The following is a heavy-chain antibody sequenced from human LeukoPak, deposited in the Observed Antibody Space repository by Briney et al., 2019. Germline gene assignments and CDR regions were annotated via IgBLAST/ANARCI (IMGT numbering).Heavy chain of an antibody. Sequence: GGSLRLSCAASGFSFSSYWMNWVRRAPGKGLEWMANIKEDGSKKYYVDSVKGRFTISRDNAKNSLYLQMNSLRAEDTAVYYCARGVVYPAWSGPHWSDYWGQGALVTVS. CDR1: GFSFSSYW. J-gene: IGHJ4*02. CDR2: IKEDGSKK. V-gene: IGHV3-7*01. D-gene: IGHD3-3*01. CDR3: ARGVVYPAWSGPHWSDY.